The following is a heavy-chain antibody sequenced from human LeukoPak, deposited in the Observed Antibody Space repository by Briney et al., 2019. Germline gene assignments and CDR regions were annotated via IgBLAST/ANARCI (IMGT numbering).Heavy chain of an antibody. CDR2: IGGRGTST. J-gene: IGHJ5*02. Sequence: GGSLRLSCAASGFGFSDFTMTWVRQAPGKGPERVSAIGGRGTSTYYADSLGGRFTISRDNSKDMLYLQMNSLKVEDTATYYCGKEGGAWGQGTKVTVSS. V-gene: IGHV3-23*01. D-gene: IGHD3-16*01. CDR1: GFGFSDFT. CDR3: GKEGGA.